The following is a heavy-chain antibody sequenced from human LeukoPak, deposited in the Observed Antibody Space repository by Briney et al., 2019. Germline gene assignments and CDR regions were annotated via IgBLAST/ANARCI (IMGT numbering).Heavy chain of an antibody. CDR2: IYPSGST. J-gene: IGHJ4*02. CDR1: GYSISSGYY. Sequence: SETLSLTCTVSGYSISSGYYWGWIRQSPRKGLEWIGSIYPSGSTYYNPSLKSRVTISVDTSKNQFSLKLSSVTAADTAVYYCASARSGSYSNWGQGTLVTVSS. V-gene: IGHV4-38-2*02. CDR3: ASARSGSYSN. D-gene: IGHD3-10*01.